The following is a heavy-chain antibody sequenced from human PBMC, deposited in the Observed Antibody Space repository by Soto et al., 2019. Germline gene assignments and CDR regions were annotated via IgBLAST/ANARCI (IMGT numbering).Heavy chain of an antibody. J-gene: IGHJ3*02. CDR3: ARGDFLGSDAFDI. CDR2: IYHSGST. CDR1: GGSISSGGYS. V-gene: IGHV4-30-2*01. D-gene: IGHD3-3*01. Sequence: SETLSLTCAVSGGSISSGGYSWSWIRQPPGKGLEWIGYIYHSGSTYYNPSLKSRVTISVDRSKNQFSLKLSSVTAADTAVYYCARGDFLGSDAFDIWGQGTMVTVSS.